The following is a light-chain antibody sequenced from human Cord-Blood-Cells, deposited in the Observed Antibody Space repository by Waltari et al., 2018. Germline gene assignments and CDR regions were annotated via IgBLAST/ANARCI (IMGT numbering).Light chain of an antibody. J-gene: IGKJ4*01. CDR1: QSVSSN. CDR3: QQYNNWPPVKTPLT. CDR2: GAS. V-gene: IGKV3D-15*01. Sequence: EIVLTQSPATQSVSTGERATLACRASQSVSSNLALYQQKPGQAPRLLIYGASTRATGIPARFSGSGSGTEFTLTISSLQSEDFAVYYCQQYNNWPPVKTPLTFGGGTKVEIK.